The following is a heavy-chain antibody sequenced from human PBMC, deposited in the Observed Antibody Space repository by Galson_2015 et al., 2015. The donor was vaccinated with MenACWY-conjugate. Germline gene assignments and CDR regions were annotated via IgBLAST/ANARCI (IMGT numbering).Heavy chain of an antibody. CDR1: GFTFSSNW. D-gene: IGHD5-24*01. CDR2: ISQDGSEK. J-gene: IGHJ6*01. V-gene: IGHV3-7*03. CDR3: ARLPAGSEIRYFYGMDV. Sequence: SLRLSCAASGFTFSSNWMSWVRQAPGKGLEWVANISQDGSEKYYVDSMKGRFTISRDDAKNSLYLQMNSLRAEDTAVYYCARLPAGSEIRYFYGMDVWGHGTLVTVSS.